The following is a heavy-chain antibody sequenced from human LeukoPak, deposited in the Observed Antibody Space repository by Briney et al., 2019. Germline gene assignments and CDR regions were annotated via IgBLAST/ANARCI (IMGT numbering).Heavy chain of an antibody. D-gene: IGHD3-3*01. J-gene: IGHJ4*02. CDR3: ARLFGSVTTYDY. CDR2: IKQDGSET. CDR1: GFTFGNSW. V-gene: IGHV3-7*01. Sequence: PGGSLRLSCAASGFTFGNSWMTWVRQAPGKGLEWVASIKQDGSETYYVDSVKGRFTISRDNAKSSLYLQMSSLRGEDTAVYYCARLFGSVTTYDYWGQGTLVAVSS.